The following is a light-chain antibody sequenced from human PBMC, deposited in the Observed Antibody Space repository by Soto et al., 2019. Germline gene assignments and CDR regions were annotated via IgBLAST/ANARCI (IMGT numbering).Light chain of an antibody. CDR2: DAS. J-gene: IGKJ2*01. V-gene: IGKV1-5*01. Sequence: IHMTQSAATLSASVGHRVTNTCRASRSVSSWLAWYQQKLGNAPKLLIKDASTLMGGVPSRFGGSLSGTEFTLTISSLQTDDVATYYCQQYKSYLYTFGQGTKVDIK. CDR1: RSVSSW. CDR3: QQYKSYLYT.